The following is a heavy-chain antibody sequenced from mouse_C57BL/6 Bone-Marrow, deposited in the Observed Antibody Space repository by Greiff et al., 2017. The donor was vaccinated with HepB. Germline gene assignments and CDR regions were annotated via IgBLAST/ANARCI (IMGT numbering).Heavy chain of an antibody. J-gene: IGHJ4*01. V-gene: IGHV1-63*01. CDR3: ARVRSYYAMDY. CDR1: GYTFTNYW. CDR2: IYPGGGYT. Sequence: QVQLQQSGAELVRPGPSVKMSCKASGYTFTNYWIGWAKQRPGHGLEWIGDIYPGGGYTNYNEKFKGKATLTADNSSSTAYMQFSSLTSEDSAIYYCARVRSYYAMDYWGQGTSVTVSS.